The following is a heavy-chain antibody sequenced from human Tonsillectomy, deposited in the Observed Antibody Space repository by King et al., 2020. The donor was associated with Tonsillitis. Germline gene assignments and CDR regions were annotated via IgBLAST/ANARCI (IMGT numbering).Heavy chain of an antibody. CDR3: ARERPLPDY. CDR1: GFTFSRYS. Sequence: VQLVESGGGLVQPGGSLRLSCAASGFTFSRYSMNWVRQAPGKGLEGVSCISTSCRTIYYADSVKGRFTISRDNAKNSLYRQMNSLRAEDTAVYYCARERPLPDYWGQRTLVTVST. CDR2: ISTSCRTI. D-gene: IGHD2-15*01. V-gene: IGHV3-48*01. J-gene: IGHJ4*02.